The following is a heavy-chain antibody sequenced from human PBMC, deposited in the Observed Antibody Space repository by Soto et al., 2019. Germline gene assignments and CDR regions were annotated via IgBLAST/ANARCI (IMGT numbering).Heavy chain of an antibody. CDR1: GYTFTSYG. D-gene: IGHD3-16*01. CDR2: ISAYNGNT. Sequence: WASVKVSCKASGYTFTSYGISWVRQAPGQGLEWMGWISAYNGNTNYAQKLQGRVTMTTDTSTSTAYMELRSLRSDDTAVYYCASDLTPRVMITFGGAHLGWGQGTMVTVSS. V-gene: IGHV1-18*04. CDR3: ASDLTPRVMITFGGAHLG. J-gene: IGHJ3*01.